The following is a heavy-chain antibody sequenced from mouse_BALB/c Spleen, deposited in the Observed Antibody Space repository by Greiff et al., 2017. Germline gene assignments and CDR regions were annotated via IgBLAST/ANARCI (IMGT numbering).Heavy chain of an antibody. V-gene: IGHV5-12-1*01. J-gene: IGHJ3*01. CDR2: ISSGGGST. D-gene: IGHD2-3*01. Sequence: EVNVVESGGGLVKPGGSLKLSCAASGFAFSSYDMYWVRQTPEKRLEWVAYISSGGGSTYYPDTVKGRFTIARDNAKNTLYLQMSSLKSEDTAMYYCARQGDGYYAYWGQGTLVTVSA. CDR3: ARQGDGYYAY. CDR1: GFAFSSYD.